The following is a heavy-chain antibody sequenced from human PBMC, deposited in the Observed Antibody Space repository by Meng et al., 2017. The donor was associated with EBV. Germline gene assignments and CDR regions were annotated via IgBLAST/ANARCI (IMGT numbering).Heavy chain of an antibody. D-gene: IGHD3-10*01. CDR1: GGTFRGDA. CDR3: ASESGRGFTPNY. Sequence: VGQLEGWGKKAGSWVKVSCKTPGGTFRGDAIRWVRQAPGQGLEWMGGLIPMSDAPHYAQKFQGRVTITADESTSTHYMDLSGLRSEDTAVYYCASESGRGFTPNYWGQGTLVTVSS. CDR2: LIPMSDAP. V-gene: IGHV1-69*01. J-gene: IGHJ4*02.